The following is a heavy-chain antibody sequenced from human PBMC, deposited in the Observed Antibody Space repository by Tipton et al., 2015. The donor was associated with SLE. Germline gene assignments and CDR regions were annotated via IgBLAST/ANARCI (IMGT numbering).Heavy chain of an antibody. D-gene: IGHD2-15*01. CDR3: TTAPYCSGGSLLPGDY. J-gene: IGHJ4*02. CDR2: IKSKTDGGTT. V-gene: IGHV3-15*01. Sequence: SLRLSCAVSGFTFSNAWMSWVRQAPGKGLEWVGRIKSKTDGGTTDYAAPVKGRFTISRDDSKNTLYLQMNSLKTEDTAVYYCTTAPYCSGGSLLPGDYWGQGTLVTVSS. CDR1: GFTFSNAW.